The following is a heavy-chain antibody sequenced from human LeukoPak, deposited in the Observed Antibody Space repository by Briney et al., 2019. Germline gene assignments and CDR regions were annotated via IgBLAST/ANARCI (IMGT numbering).Heavy chain of an antibody. J-gene: IGHJ4*02. Sequence: GGSLRLSCAASGFTFSSYAMHWVRQAPGKGLEYVSAISSNGGSTYYANSVKGRFTISRDNSKNTLYLQMGSLRAEDMAVYYCARAPGGGEEYYFDYWGQGTLVTVSS. D-gene: IGHD3-10*01. CDR1: GFTFSSYA. V-gene: IGHV3-64*01. CDR2: ISSNGGST. CDR3: ARAPGGGEEYYFDY.